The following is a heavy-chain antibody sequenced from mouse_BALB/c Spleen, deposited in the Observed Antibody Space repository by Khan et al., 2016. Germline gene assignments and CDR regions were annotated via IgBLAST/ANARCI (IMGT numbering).Heavy chain of an antibody. V-gene: IGHV3-1*02. J-gene: IGHJ2*01. CDR3: TRGDDDGSGY. D-gene: IGHD1-1*01. CDR1: GYSISSGYS. CDR2: LHYSGSP. Sequence: EVQLQESGPDLVKPSQSLSLTCTVTGYSISSGYSWHWIRQFPGNKLEWMAYLHYSGSPNSTPSLKSRISLPRYTSKPPFFLHLISLTTEDTATYYCTRGDDDGSGYWGQGTTLTVAS.